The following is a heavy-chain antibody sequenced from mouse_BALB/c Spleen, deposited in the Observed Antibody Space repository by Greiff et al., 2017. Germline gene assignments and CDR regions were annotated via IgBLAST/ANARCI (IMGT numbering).Heavy chain of an antibody. V-gene: IGHV5-17*02. D-gene: IGHD1-2*01. CDR3: ARKSNYYGYVGYFDY. CDR1: GFTFSSFG. Sequence: EVQLVESGGGLVQPGGSRKLSCAASGFTFSSFGMHWVRQAPEKGLEWVAYISSGSSTIYYADTVKGRFTISRDNPKNTLFLQMTSLRSEDTAMYYCARKSNYYGYVGYFDYWGQGTTLTVSS. J-gene: IGHJ2*01. CDR2: ISSGSSTI.